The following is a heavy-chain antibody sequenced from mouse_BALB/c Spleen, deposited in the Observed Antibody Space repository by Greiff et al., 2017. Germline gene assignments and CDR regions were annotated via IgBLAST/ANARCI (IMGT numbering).Heavy chain of an antibody. J-gene: IGHJ4*01. CDR3: TRRYGNPYYYAMDY. CDR1: GYTFTSYY. Sequence: VQLQQSGAELVKPGASVKLSCKASGYTFTSYYMYWVKQRTGQGLEWIGEINPSNGGTNFNEKFKSKATLTVDKSSSTAYMQLSSLTSEDSAVYYCTRRYGNPYYYAMDYWGQGTSVTVSS. V-gene: IGHV1S81*02. D-gene: IGHD2-10*02. CDR2: INPSNGGT.